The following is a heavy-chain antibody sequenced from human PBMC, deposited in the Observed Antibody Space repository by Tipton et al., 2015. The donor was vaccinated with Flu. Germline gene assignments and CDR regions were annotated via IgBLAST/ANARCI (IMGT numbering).Heavy chain of an antibody. D-gene: IGHD6-19*01. CDR1: GFTFTRHW. CDR3: VRHLRGWLESPSDY. CDR2: IFPADSDT. J-gene: IGHJ4*02. Sequence: QLVQSGAEVKKPGESLNISCKTSGFTFTRHWIGWVRQMPGKGLEWMGLIFPADSDTRYSPSLEGHVTISADRSTSTAYLQWSSLGASDTAMYYCVRHLRGWLESPSDYWGQGTLVTVSS. V-gene: IGHV5-51*01.